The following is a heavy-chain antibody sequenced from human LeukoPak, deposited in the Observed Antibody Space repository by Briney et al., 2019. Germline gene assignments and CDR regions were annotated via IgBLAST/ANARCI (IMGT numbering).Heavy chain of an antibody. CDR2: ISWNSGSI. Sequence: GGSLRPSCAASGFTFDDYAMHWVRQAPGKGLEWVSGISWNSGSIGYADSVKGRFTISRDNAKNSLYLQMNSLRAEDTALYYCAKEGIAAAGIDSYYYYYYMDVWGKGTTVTVSS. D-gene: IGHD6-13*01. J-gene: IGHJ6*03. V-gene: IGHV3-9*01. CDR3: AKEGIAAAGIDSYYYYYYMDV. CDR1: GFTFDDYA.